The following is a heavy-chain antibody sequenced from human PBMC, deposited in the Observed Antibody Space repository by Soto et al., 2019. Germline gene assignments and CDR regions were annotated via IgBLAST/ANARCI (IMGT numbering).Heavy chain of an antibody. CDR2: TSTAHADI. V-gene: IGHV1-18*01. J-gene: IGHJ6*02. D-gene: IGHD3-9*01. Sequence: ASVKVSCKASGYIFTSYGISWVRQAPGQGLEWMGWTSTAHADIGYAQKFQGRVTMTTDTSTSTAFMELRSLRSDDTAVYYCARDGYYDILTGRLYGMDVWGQGTTVTVSS. CDR3: ARDGYYDILTGRLYGMDV. CDR1: GYIFTSYG.